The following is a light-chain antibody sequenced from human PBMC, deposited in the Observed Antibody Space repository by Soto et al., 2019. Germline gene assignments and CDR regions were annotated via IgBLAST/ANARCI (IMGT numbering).Light chain of an antibody. J-gene: IGKJ4*01. Sequence: ENVLTQSPATLSLSPGERATLSCRASQSVSSNLAWYQQKPGQAPRLLIFDASNRATGIPVRFSGSGSGTDFTLTISSLQPEDFAVYYCHQRSNWPPTFGGGTRWISN. CDR1: QSVSSN. V-gene: IGKV3-11*01. CDR3: HQRSNWPPT. CDR2: DAS.